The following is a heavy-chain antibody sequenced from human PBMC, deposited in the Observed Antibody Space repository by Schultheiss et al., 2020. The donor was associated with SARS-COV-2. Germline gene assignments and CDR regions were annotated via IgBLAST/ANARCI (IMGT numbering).Heavy chain of an antibody. J-gene: IGHJ6*02. D-gene: IGHD6-19*01. CDR2: IGWKSGCI. Sequence: GGSLRLSWTASRFTFDDYAMYWVRQGPGKGLEWVSGIGWKSGCIDCGDSVKGRFTISRDNAKNSLYLQMNSLRAEDTAVYYCARGRGSGWYFIYGMDVWGQGTTVTVSS. CDR3: ARGRGSGWYFIYGMDV. V-gene: IGHV3-9*01. CDR1: RFTFDDYA.